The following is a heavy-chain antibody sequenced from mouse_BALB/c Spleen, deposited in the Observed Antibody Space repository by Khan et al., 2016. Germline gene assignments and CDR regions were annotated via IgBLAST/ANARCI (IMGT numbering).Heavy chain of an antibody. Sequence: VQLQQSGAELVRPGALVKLSCKASGFNIKDYYMHWVKQRPEQGLEWIGWIDPENGNTIYDPKFQGKASITADTSSNTAYLQRSSLTSEDTAVYYCALDGSWFAYWGKGTLVTVSA. J-gene: IGHJ3*01. CDR2: IDPENGNT. CDR1: GFNIKDYY. D-gene: IGHD2-3*01. CDR3: ALDGSWFAY. V-gene: IGHV14-1*02.